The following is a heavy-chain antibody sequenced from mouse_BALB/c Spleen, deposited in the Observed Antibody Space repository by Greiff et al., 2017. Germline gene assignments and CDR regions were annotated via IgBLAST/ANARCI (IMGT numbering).Heavy chain of an antibody. Sequence: VKLLESGPELVKPGASVKMSCKASGYTFTSYYIHWVKQRPGQGLEWIGWIYPGDGSTKYNEKFKGKTTLTADKSSSTAYMLLSSLTSEDSAIYFCARGGLRDYFDYWGQGTTLTVSS. CDR1: GYTFTSYY. D-gene: IGHD2-4*01. CDR2: IYPGDGST. J-gene: IGHJ2*01. V-gene: IGHV1S56*01. CDR3: ARGGLRDYFDY.